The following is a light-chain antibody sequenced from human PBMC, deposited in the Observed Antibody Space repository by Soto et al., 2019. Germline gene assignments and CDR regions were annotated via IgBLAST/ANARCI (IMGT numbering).Light chain of an antibody. J-gene: IGLJ1*01. V-gene: IGLV1-44*01. Sequence: QSVLTHPLSASASPWQRVTISFSGGSSNIGSNTVACYQHLPGTAPPRLIFTAGQRPSGVPGRFSGSKSGTSASLAISGLQSEDEGDYYCSAWDNSLNGYVFGPGTKVTVL. CDR3: SAWDNSLNGYV. CDR1: SSNIGSNT. CDR2: TAG.